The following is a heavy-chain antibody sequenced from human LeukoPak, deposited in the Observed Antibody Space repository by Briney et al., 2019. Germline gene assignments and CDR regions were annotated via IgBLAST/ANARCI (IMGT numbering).Heavy chain of an antibody. J-gene: IGHJ6*02. Sequence: GGSLRLSCAASGFTFSSYSMNWVRQAPGKGLEWVSSISSSSSYIYYADSVKGRFTISKDNSKNTVYLQMSSLRVDDTAAYYCAKAASSSWPSYYYGMDVWGQGTTVTVSS. V-gene: IGHV3-21*04. CDR3: AKAASSSWPSYYYGMDV. CDR2: ISSSSSYI. CDR1: GFTFSSYS. D-gene: IGHD6-13*01.